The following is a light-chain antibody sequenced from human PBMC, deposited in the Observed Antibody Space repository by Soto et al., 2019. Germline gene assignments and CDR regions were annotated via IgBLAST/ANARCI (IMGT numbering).Light chain of an antibody. V-gene: IGLV3-25*03. CDR2: KDS. CDR3: QSADSSGTYYWV. CDR1: ALPKQY. Sequence: SYELTQPPSVSVSPGQTARITCSGAALPKQYAYWYQQKPGQAPVLVIYKDSERPSGIPERFSGSSSGTTVTLTISGVQAEDEADYYCQSADSSGTYYWVFGGGTKLTVL. J-gene: IGLJ3*02.